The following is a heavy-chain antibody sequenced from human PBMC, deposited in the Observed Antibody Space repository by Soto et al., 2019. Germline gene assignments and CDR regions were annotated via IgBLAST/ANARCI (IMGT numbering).Heavy chain of an antibody. CDR1: GFTFSSYSM. CDR3: ARGYQPLHRFDY. D-gene: IGHD2-2*01. V-gene: IGHV4-4*02. CDR2: IYHSETT. Sequence: VQLVESGGGLVQPGGSLRLSCAASGFTFSSYSMNWVRQAPGKGLEWVGYIYHSETTYYNPSLKSRVTISVDKSRTQFSLRLSSVTAADTAVYYCARGYQPLHRFDYWGQGTLVTVSS. J-gene: IGHJ4*02.